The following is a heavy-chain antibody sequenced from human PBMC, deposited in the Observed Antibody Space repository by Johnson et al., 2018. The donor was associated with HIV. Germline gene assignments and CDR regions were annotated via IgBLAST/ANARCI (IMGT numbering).Heavy chain of an antibody. CDR3: AKDLIELQGAFDI. J-gene: IGHJ3*02. D-gene: IGHD1-26*01. Sequence: VQLVESGGGLVQPGGSLRLSCAASGFTFSDHYMDWVRQAPGKGLEWVGRTRNKANSYTTEYAASVKGRFTISRDDSKNSLYLQMNSLRAEDTAVYYCAKDLIELQGAFDIWGQGTMVTVSS. V-gene: IGHV3-72*01. CDR1: GFTFSDHY. CDR2: TRNKANSYTT.